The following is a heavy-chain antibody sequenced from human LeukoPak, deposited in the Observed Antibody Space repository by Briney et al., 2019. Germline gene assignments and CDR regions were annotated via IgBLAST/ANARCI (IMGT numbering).Heavy chain of an antibody. Sequence: ASVKVSCKASGYTFTSYAMHWVRQAPGQRLEWMGWINAGNGNTKYSQKFQGRVTITRDTSASTAYMELSSLRSEDTAVYYCARDLAMVPYYYGMDVWGQGTTVTVSS. CDR1: GYTFTSYA. J-gene: IGHJ6*02. CDR3: ARDLAMVPYYYGMDV. CDR2: INAGNGNT. D-gene: IGHD3-10*01. V-gene: IGHV1-3*01.